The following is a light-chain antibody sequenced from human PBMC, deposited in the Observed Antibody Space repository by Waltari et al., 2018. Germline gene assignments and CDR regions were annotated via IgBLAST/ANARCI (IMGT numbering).Light chain of an antibody. CDR1: QTISRY. CDR3: QQSQSPPSLT. J-gene: IGKJ4*01. Sequence: DIQMTQSPSSLSASVGDRVTITCRASQTISRYLNWYQQKPGRAPNLLISAASNLQSGVPSRFSGSGSGTDVTLTISSLQPEDFATYYCQQSQSPPSLTCGGGTKVETK. V-gene: IGKV1-39*01. CDR2: AAS.